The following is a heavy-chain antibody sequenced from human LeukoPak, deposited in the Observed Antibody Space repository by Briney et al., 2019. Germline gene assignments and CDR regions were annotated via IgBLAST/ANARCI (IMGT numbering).Heavy chain of an antibody. J-gene: IGHJ4*02. CDR3: ARGSSGWSTTDY. CDR2: IIPIFGTA. V-gene: IGHV1-69*06. Sequence: ASVKVSCKASGGTFSSYAISWVRQAPGQGLEWMGGIIPIFGTANYAQKFQGRVTITADKSTSTAYMELSSLRSEDTAVYYCARGSSGWSTTDYWGQGTLVTVSS. CDR1: GGTFSSYA. D-gene: IGHD6-19*01.